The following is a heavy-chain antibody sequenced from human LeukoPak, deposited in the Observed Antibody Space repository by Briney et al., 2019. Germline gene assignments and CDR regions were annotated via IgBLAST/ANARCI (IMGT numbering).Heavy chain of an antibody. D-gene: IGHD6-19*01. V-gene: IGHV1-69*04. J-gene: IGHJ1*01. CDR1: GGTFSSYA. CDR2: IIPILGIA. Sequence: ASVKVSCKASGGTFSSYAISWVRQAPGQGLEWMGRIIPILGIANYAQKFQGRVTITADKSTSTAYMELSSLRSEDTAVYYCARDLGGSGWTEYFQHWGQGTLVTVSS. CDR3: ARDLGGSGWTEYFQH.